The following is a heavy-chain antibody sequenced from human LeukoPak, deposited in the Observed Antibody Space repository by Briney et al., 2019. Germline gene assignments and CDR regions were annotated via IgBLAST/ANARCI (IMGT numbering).Heavy chain of an antibody. J-gene: IGHJ4*02. CDR2: INPNSGGT. CDR1: GYTFTGYY. D-gene: IGHD1-26*01. V-gene: IGHV1-2*02. Sequence: VASVKLSSKASGYTFTGYYMHWVRQAPGQGLEWMGWINPNSGGTNYAQKFQGRVTMTRDTSISTAYMELSRLRSDDTAVYYCAKSRIVGAQCLDYWGQGTLVTVSS. CDR3: AKSRIVGAQCLDY.